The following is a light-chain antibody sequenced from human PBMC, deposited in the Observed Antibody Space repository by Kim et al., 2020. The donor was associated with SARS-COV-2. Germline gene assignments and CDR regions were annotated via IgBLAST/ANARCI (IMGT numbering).Light chain of an antibody. CDR1: QSVRSSY. CDR2: DAS. CDR3: QQYGNSPRT. Sequence: EIVLTQSPVTLSLSPGERATLSCGASQSVRSSYLAWYQQKPGLAPRLLIYDASRRATGIPDRFSGSGSGTDFTLTINRLEPEDFAVYYCQQYGNSPRTFGQGTKLEI. V-gene: IGKV3D-20*01. J-gene: IGKJ2*01.